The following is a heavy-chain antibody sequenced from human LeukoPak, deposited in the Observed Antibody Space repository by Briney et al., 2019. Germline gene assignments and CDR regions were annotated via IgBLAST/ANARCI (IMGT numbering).Heavy chain of an antibody. V-gene: IGHV4-59*01. CDR1: GGSIGSYY. Sequence: PSETLSLTCTVSGGSIGSYYWSWIRQPPGKGLEWIGYIYYSGSTNYNPSLKSRVTISVDTSKNQFSLKLSSVTAADTAVYYCARAYFFARFDYWGQGTLVTVSS. CDR3: ARAYFFARFDY. J-gene: IGHJ4*02. D-gene: IGHD2/OR15-2a*01. CDR2: IYYSGST.